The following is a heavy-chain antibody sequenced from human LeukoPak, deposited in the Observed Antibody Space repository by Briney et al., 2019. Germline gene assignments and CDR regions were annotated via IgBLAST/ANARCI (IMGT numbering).Heavy chain of an antibody. V-gene: IGHV1-2*02. CDR2: INPNSGGT. CDR3: ARAMVRGRGWFDP. J-gene: IGHJ5*02. D-gene: IGHD3-10*01. CDR1: GYTFTGYY. Sequence: ASVKVSCKASGYTFTGYYMHWVRQAPGQGLEWMGWINPNSGGTNYAQKFQGRVTKTRDTSISTAYMELSRLRSDDTAVYYCARAMVRGRGWFDPWGQGTLVTVSS.